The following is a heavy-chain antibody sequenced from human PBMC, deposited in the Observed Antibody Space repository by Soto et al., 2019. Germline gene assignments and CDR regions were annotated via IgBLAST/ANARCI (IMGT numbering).Heavy chain of an antibody. CDR1: GGSISSGGYS. D-gene: IGHD2-15*01. CDR2: IYHSGST. J-gene: IGHJ5*02. Sequence: PSETLSLTCAVSGGSISSGGYSWSWIRQPPGKGLEWIGYIYHSGSTYYNPSLKSRVTISVDRSKNQFSLKLSSVTAADTAVYYCASTLRGYLFDPWGQGTLVTVSS. CDR3: ASTLRGYLFDP. V-gene: IGHV4-30-2*01.